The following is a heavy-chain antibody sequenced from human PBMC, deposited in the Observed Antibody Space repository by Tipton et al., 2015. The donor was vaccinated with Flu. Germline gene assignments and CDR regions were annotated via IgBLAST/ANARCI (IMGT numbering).Heavy chain of an antibody. CDR1: GGSISTYY. J-gene: IGHJ3*02. CDR2: INYNGGT. D-gene: IGHD3-16*01. Sequence: TLSLTCTVSGGSISTYYWSWIRQPPGKGLEWIGFINYNGGTDYNPSLKSRVTISVDTSKNQFSLKLSSVTAADTAVYYCAREWGDAFDIWGQGTMVTVSS. CDR3: AREWGDAFDI. V-gene: IGHV4-59*01.